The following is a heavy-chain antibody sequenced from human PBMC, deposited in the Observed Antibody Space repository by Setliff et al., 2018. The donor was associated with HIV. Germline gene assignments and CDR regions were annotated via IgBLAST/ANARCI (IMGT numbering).Heavy chain of an antibody. Sequence: KASETLSLTCTVSGGSISRYFWNWIRQPPGKGLEWIGYLDTRGHAYYNPSLESRVSISVDTSKNQFSLKMTSVTAADTAVYYCARPGPPYVPSQVLPFDSWGQGLLVTSPQ. J-gene: IGHJ4*02. CDR1: GGSISRYF. CDR2: LDTRGHA. D-gene: IGHD3-16*01. CDR3: ARPGPPYVPSQVLPFDS. V-gene: IGHV4-4*08.